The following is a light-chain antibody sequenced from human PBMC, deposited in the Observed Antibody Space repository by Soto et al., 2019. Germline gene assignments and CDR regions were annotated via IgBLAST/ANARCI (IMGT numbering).Light chain of an antibody. CDR1: QPITNY. CDR3: QQGYNTPLT. Sequence: DIRMTQSPSSLSASVGDRVSITCRASQPITNYLNWYQVKPGEAPKLPIYGASTLQSAVPSRFSGSGSGTDFTLTISNLQLEDFATYYCQQGYNTPLTFGGGTKLEIK. J-gene: IGKJ4*01. CDR2: GAS. V-gene: IGKV1-39*01.